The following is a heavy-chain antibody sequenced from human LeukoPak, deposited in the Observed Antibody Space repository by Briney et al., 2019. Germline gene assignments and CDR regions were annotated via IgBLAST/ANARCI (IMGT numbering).Heavy chain of an antibody. CDR3: AKYLSRAFDS. Sequence: PGGSLRLSCAASGFTFRSYWMSWVRQAPGKGLEWLGHINQEASRTDHADSVKGRLTISRDNARNLLYLHMSSLRAEDTAVYYCAKYLSRAFDSWGQGILVSVSS. V-gene: IGHV3-7*01. CDR2: INQEASRT. CDR1: GFTFRSYW. J-gene: IGHJ4*02. D-gene: IGHD2/OR15-2a*01.